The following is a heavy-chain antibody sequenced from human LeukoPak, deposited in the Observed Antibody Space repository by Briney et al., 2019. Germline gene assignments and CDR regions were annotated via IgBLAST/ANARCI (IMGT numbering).Heavy chain of an antibody. V-gene: IGHV3-48*03. Sequence: PGGSLRLSCVTSEFTFSSYEMNWVRQAPGKGLEWVSYISGSGSPIFYADSVKGRFTISRDNAQNSLYLQMNSLRAEDTAVYYCARTRRELGDRESLDYWGQGTLVTVSS. D-gene: IGHD3-10*01. CDR1: EFTFSSYE. CDR3: ARTRRELGDRESLDY. CDR2: ISGSGSPI. J-gene: IGHJ4*02.